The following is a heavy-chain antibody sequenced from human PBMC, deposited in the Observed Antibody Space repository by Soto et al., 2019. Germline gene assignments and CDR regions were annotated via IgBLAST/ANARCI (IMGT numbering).Heavy chain of an antibody. CDR2: IIPIFGTA. J-gene: IGHJ4*02. CDR3: ARQFYDSTGYYHFDY. V-gene: IGHV1-69*13. CDR1: GGTFSSYA. Sequence: SVKVSCKASGGTFSSYAISWVRQAPGQGLEWMGGIIPIFGTANYAQKFQGRVTITADESTSTAYMELSSLRSEDTAVYYCARQFYDSTGYYHFDYWGQGTLVTVSS. D-gene: IGHD3-22*01.